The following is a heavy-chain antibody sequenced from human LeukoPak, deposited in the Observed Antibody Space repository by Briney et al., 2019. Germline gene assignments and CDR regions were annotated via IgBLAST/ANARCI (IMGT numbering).Heavy chain of an antibody. D-gene: IGHD4-17*01. CDR3: ARAPDGDYGGGVQH. J-gene: IGHJ1*01. V-gene: IGHV1-18*01. CDR2: ISAYNGNT. Sequence: ASVKVSCKASGYTFTSYGISWVRQAPGQGLEWMGWISAYNGNTNYAQKLQGRVTMTTDTSTSTAYMELSGLRSEDTAVYYCARAPDGDYGGGVQHWGQGTLVTVSS. CDR1: GYTFTSYG.